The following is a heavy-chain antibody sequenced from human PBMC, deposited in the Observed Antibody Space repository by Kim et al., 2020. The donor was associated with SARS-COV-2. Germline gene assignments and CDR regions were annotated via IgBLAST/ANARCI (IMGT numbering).Heavy chain of an antibody. J-gene: IGHJ4*02. D-gene: IGHD2-8*01. Sequence: GGSLRLSCAASGFTFSSYSMSWVRQAPGKGLEWVSAISGSGGTTYYADSVKGRFTISRDNSKNTLYLQMNSLRAEDTAVYYCAKMYYDDTIPFWGQGTLVTVSS. CDR3: AKMYYDDTIPF. CDR1: GFTFSSYS. V-gene: IGHV3-23*01. CDR2: ISGSGGTT.